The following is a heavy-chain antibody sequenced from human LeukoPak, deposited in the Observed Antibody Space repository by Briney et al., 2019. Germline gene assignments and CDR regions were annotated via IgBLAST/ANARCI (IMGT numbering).Heavy chain of an antibody. Sequence: ASVKVSCKASGYTFTSYDINWVRQATGQGLEWMGWMNPNSGNTGYAQKFQGRVTMTRDMSTSTVYMELSSLRSEDTAVYYCARDRYYYATRPHAFDIWGQGTMVTVSS. CDR3: ARDRYYYATRPHAFDI. V-gene: IGHV1-8*01. J-gene: IGHJ3*02. CDR2: MNPNSGNT. CDR1: GYTFTSYD. D-gene: IGHD3-22*01.